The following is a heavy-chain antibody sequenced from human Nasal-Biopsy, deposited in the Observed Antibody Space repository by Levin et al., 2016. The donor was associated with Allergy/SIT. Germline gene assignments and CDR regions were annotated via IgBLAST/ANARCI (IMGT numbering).Heavy chain of an antibody. CDR2: IKQDGGEI. D-gene: IGHD3-10*01. CDR1: GFTFSTYP. V-gene: IGHV3-7*01. Sequence: GESLKISCAASGFTFSTYPMGWVRQAPGKGLEWVANIKQDGGEIYYVDSVKGRFTISRDNAKNSLFLQMNSLRAEDTAVYYCARVFWSGSYKSCDYWGQGTLVTVSS. J-gene: IGHJ4*02. CDR3: ARVFWSGSYKSCDY.